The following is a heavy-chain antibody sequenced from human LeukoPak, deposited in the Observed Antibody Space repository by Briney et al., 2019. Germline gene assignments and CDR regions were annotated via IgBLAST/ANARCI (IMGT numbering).Heavy chain of an antibody. Sequence: SVKVSCKASGGTFSSYAISWVRQAPGQGLEWMGGIIPISGTANYAQKFQGRVTITTDEFTSTAYMELSSLISEDTAVYYCARAYCGGDCYNYFDYWGQRTLVTVSA. CDR1: GGTFSSYA. CDR2: IIPISGTA. J-gene: IGHJ4*02. D-gene: IGHD2-21*02. CDR3: ARAYCGGDCYNYFDY. V-gene: IGHV1-69*05.